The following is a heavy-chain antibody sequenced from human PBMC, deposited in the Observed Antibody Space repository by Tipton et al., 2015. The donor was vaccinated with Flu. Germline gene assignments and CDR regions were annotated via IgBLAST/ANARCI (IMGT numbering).Heavy chain of an antibody. V-gene: IGHV4-59*12. J-gene: IGHJ6*03. D-gene: IGHD3-10*01. CDR1: GGSISSYY. Sequence: TLSLTCTVSGGSISSYYWSWIRQPPGKGLEWIGYIYYSGSTNYNPSLKSRVTISVDTSKNQFSLKLSSVTAADTAVYYCARDGSGSYYRYYYYYMDVWGKGTTVTVSS. CDR2: IYYSGST. CDR3: ARDGSGSYYRYYYYYMDV.